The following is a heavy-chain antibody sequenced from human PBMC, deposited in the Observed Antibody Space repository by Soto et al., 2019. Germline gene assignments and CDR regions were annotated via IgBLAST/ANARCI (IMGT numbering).Heavy chain of an antibody. D-gene: IGHD4-17*01. CDR3: ARHYGDYRGNFDY. Sequence: EVQLVESGGGLVQPGGSLRLSCAASGFTVSSIYMSWVRQAPGKGLEWVSVIYSGGSTYYADSVKGRFTISRHNSKNKLYLQMNSLRAEDTAVYYCARHYGDYRGNFDYWGQGTLVTVSS. J-gene: IGHJ4*02. V-gene: IGHV3-53*04. CDR1: GFTVSSIY. CDR2: IYSGGST.